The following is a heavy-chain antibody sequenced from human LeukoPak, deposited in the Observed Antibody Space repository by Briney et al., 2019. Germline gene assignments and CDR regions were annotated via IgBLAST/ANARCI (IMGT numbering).Heavy chain of an antibody. CDR1: GFTFDDYA. CDR2: ISWNSGSI. J-gene: IGHJ6*02. CDR3: ARGGYYYGSGSYYSPGGYGMDV. V-gene: IGHV3-9*01. D-gene: IGHD3-10*01. Sequence: GRSLRLSCAASGFTFDDYAMHWVRQAPGKGLEWVSGISWNSGSIGYADSVKGRFTISRDNAKNSLYLQMNSLRAEDTAVYYCARGGYYYGSGSYYSPGGYGMDVWGQGTTVTVSS.